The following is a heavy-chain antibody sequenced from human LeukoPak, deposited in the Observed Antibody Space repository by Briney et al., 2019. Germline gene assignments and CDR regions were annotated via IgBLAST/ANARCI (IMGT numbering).Heavy chain of an antibody. V-gene: IGHV3-7*01. CDR1: GFTFSSYW. Sequence: GGSLRLPCAASGFTFSSYWMSWVRQAPGKGLEWVANIKQDGSEKYYVDSVKGRFTISRDNAKNSLYLQMNSLRAEDTAVYYCARDQDSSGYYSRFDYWGQGTLVTVSS. J-gene: IGHJ4*02. D-gene: IGHD3-22*01. CDR3: ARDQDSSGYYSRFDY. CDR2: IKQDGSEK.